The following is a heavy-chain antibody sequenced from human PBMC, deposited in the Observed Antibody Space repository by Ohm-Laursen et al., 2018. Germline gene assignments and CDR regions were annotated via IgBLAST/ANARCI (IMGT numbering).Heavy chain of an antibody. J-gene: IGHJ3*02. D-gene: IGHD3-22*01. CDR1: GFTFSSYC. V-gene: IGHV3-7*01. CDR3: AKDHYYDSSGYQDI. Sequence: SLRLSCAASGFTFSSYCMSWVRQAPGKGLEWVANIKQDGSEKYYADSVKGRFTISRDNSKNTLYLQMNSLRAEDTAVYYCAKDHYYDSSGYQDIWGQGTMVTVSS. CDR2: IKQDGSEK.